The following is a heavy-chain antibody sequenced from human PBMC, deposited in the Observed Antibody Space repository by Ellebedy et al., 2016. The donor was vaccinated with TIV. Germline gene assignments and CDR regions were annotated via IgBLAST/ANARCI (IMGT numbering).Heavy chain of an antibody. CDR2: INEDGSGT. D-gene: IGHD3-3*01. V-gene: IGHV3-74*01. Sequence: GESLKISCVASGFTFRRYWMHWVRQVPGKGLVWVTRINEDGSGTSYADSVKGRFTISRDNAKNTAYLQMGSLRVEDTAVYYCATIFNFWGQGVLVSVSS. CDR3: ATIFNF. CDR1: GFTFRRYW. J-gene: IGHJ4*02.